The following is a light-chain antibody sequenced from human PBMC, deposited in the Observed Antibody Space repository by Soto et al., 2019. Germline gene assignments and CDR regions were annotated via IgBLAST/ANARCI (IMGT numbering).Light chain of an antibody. CDR3: QQSYSAPPA. CDR2: AAS. CDR1: QSVLYSSNNKNY. Sequence: DLVLIPSPDSLSVSLGARATINSKSSQSVLYSSNNKNYLAWYQQKPGKAPKLLIYAASSLQSGVPSRFSGSGSGTDFTLTISSLEHDDFATYFCQQSYSAPPAFCPGTKVDIK. J-gene: IGKJ3*01. V-gene: IGKV4-1*01.